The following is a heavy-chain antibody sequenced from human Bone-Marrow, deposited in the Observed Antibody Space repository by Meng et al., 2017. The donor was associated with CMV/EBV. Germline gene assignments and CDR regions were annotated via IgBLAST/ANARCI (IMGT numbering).Heavy chain of an antibody. D-gene: IGHD6-13*01. CDR1: TSYD. CDR2: MNPNSGNT. Sequence: TSYDINWVRQATGQGLEWMGWMNPNSGNTGYAQKFQGRVTMTRNTSISTAYMELSSLRSEDTAVYYCARVGSSWSRRGGYYYYGMDVWGQGTTVTVSS. V-gene: IGHV1-8*01. J-gene: IGHJ6*02. CDR3: ARVGSSWSRRGGYYYYGMDV.